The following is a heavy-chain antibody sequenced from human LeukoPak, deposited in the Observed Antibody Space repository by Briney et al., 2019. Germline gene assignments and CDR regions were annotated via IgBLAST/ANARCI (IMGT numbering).Heavy chain of an antibody. D-gene: IGHD2-15*01. V-gene: IGHV3-48*03. CDR3: ARDRSGGNIYFFY. CDR2: ISKNGDTI. CDR1: GFTFSGYG. Sequence: GGSLRLSCVGSGFTFSGYGMNWVRHAPGKGLEWISYISKNGDTIYYADSVKGRFTISRVNAKNSLSLQMNSLGAEDTALYYCARDRSGGNIYFFYWGQGALVTVSS. J-gene: IGHJ4*02.